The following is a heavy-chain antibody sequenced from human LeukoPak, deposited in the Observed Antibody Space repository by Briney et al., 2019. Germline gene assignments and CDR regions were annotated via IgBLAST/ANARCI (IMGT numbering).Heavy chain of an antibody. D-gene: IGHD3-10*01. V-gene: IGHV3-7*03. CDR2: IKQDGSEK. CDR3: AKDLSYGSLFDY. Sequence: SXXXXXXTFXXXXMSWXXXAPGXXLEWVANIKQDGSEKYYVDSVKGRFTISRDNAKNSLYLQMNSLRAEDTAVYYCAKDLSYGSLFDYWGQGTLVTVSS. CDR1: XXTFXXXX. J-gene: IGHJ4*02.